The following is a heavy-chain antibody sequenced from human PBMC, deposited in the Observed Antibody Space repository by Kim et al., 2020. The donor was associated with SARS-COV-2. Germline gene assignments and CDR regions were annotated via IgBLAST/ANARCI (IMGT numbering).Heavy chain of an antibody. J-gene: IGHJ5*01. D-gene: IGHD3-9*01. Sequence: SETLSLTCTVSGGSVSSGSYYWSWIRQPPVKGLEWIGYCYYSGSTNYNPSLKSQVTISVDTSKNQFSLKLSSVTAADTAGCYCAREGEDILTGVCDSWSQGTLVTVAT. CDR2: CYYSGST. V-gene: IGHV4-61*01. CDR3: AREGEDILTGVCDS. CDR1: GGSVSSGSYY.